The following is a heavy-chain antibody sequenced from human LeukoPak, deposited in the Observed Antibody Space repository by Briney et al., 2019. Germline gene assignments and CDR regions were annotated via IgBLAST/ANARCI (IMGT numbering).Heavy chain of an antibody. CDR2: ISWNSGSI. CDR3: ARSIVAAAGTRHYDY. Sequence: PGGSLRLSCAASGFTFDDYAMHWVRQAPGKGLEWVSGISWNSGSIGYADSVKGRFTISRDNAKNSLYLQMNSLRAEDTALYYCARSIVAAAGTRHYDYWGQGTLVTVSS. CDR1: GFTFDDYA. J-gene: IGHJ4*02. V-gene: IGHV3-9*01. D-gene: IGHD6-13*01.